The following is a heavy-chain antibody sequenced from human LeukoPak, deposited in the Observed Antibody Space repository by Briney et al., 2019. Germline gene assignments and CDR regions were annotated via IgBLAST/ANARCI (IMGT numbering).Heavy chain of an antibody. D-gene: IGHD3-22*01. V-gene: IGHV4-30-2*03. CDR2: IYYSGST. CDR3: ASVIGGDSSGYYPVPKVFDY. Sequence: LRLSCAASGFTFSSSAMSWVRQAPGKGLEWIGSIYYSGSTYYNPSLKSRVTISVDTSKNQFSLKLSSVTAADTAVYYCASVIGGDSSGYYPVPKVFDYWGQGTLVTVSS. CDR1: GFTFSSSA. J-gene: IGHJ4*02.